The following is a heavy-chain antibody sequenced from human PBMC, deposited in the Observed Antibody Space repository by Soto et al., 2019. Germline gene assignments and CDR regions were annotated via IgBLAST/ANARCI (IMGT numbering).Heavy chain of an antibody. J-gene: IGHJ4*02. Sequence: ASVKVSCKASGYTFTNYAMHWVRQAPGQRLEWMGWINAGNGNTKYSQKFQGRVTITRDTSASTAYMELSSLGCEDTAIYYCARLFLAYRGQETLVTVSS. CDR1: GYTFTNYA. CDR2: INAGNGNT. V-gene: IGHV1-3*01. CDR3: ARLFLAY.